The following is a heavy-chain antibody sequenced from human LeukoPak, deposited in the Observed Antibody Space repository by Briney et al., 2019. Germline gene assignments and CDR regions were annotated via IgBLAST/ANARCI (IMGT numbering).Heavy chain of an antibody. J-gene: IGHJ2*01. V-gene: IGHV1-18*01. CDR2: ISAYNGNT. D-gene: IGHD3-22*01. CDR1: GYTFTSYG. Sequence: GASVTVSCKASGYTFTSYGISWVRQAPGQGLEWMGWISAYNGNTNYAQKLQGRVTMTTDTSTSTAYMELRSLRSDDTAVYYCARDGGKGYYDSSGPYWYFDLWGRGTLVTVSS. CDR3: ARDGGKGYYDSSGPYWYFDL.